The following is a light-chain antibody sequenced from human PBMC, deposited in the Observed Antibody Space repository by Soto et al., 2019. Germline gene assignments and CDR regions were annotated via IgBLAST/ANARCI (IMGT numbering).Light chain of an antibody. V-gene: IGLV2-8*01. J-gene: IGLJ2*01. CDR1: SSDIGGYNS. CDR2: EVN. Sequence: QSALTQPPSASGSPGQSVTISCTGTSSDIGGYNSVSWYQQHPGKAPRLMIYEVNKRPSGVPDRFSGSKSGYTASLTISGLRAEDEADYYCSSFTATSTLGVLFGGGTKLTVL. CDR3: SSFTATSTLGVL.